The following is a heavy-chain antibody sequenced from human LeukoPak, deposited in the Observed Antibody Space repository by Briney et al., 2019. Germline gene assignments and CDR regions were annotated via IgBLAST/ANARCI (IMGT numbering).Heavy chain of an antibody. D-gene: IGHD2-15*01. J-gene: IGHJ6*02. CDR3: ARDQEGGSCCHYGMDV. CDR1: GFTFSSYS. CDR2: ISSSSSYI. Sequence: GGSLRLSCAASGFTFSSYSMNWVRQAPGKGLEWVSAISSSSSYIYYADSVKGRFTISRDNAKNSLYLQMNSLRAEDTAVYHCARDQEGGSCCHYGMDVWGQGTTVTVSS. V-gene: IGHV3-21*01.